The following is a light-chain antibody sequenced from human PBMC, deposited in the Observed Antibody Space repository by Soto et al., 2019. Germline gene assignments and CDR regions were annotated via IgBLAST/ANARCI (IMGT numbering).Light chain of an antibody. J-gene: IGKJ2*01. CDR1: QSIGTW. CDR2: DAS. CDR3: QQYDTYSMYT. Sequence: DIQMTQSPSTLPASVGDRVTITCRASQSIGTWLAWYQQKPGKAPKLLIYDASTLESGVPSRFSGSGSGTEFTLTISSLQPDDFATDYCQQYDTYSMYTFGPGTKLEIK. V-gene: IGKV1-5*01.